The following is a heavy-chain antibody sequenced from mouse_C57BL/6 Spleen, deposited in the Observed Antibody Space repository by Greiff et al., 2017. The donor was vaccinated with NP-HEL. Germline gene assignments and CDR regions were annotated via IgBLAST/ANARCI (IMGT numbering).Heavy chain of an antibody. D-gene: IGHD1-1*01. CDR1: GFSLTSYG. CDR3: AKNYGNYYAMDY. V-gene: IGHV2-4*01. CDR2: IWSGGST. J-gene: IGHJ4*01. Sequence: QVQLKESGPGLVQPSQSLSITCTVSGFSLTSYGVHWVRQPPGKGLEWLGVIWSGGSTDYNAAFISRLSISKDNSKSQVFFKMNSLQADDTAIYYCAKNYGNYYAMDYWGQGTSVTVSS.